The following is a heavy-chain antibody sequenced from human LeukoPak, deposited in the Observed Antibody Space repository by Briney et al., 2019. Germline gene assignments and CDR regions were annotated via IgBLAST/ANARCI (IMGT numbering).Heavy chain of an antibody. CDR2: FDPEDGET. Sequence: ASVTVSFTVSGYTLTELSMHWVRQAPGKGLEWMGGFDPEDGETIYAQKFQGRVTMTEDTSTDTAYMELSSLRSEDTAVYYCATDLLSSGYSDYWGQGTLVTVSS. V-gene: IGHV1-24*01. J-gene: IGHJ4*02. D-gene: IGHD3-22*01. CDR3: ATDLLSSGYSDY. CDR1: GYTLTELS.